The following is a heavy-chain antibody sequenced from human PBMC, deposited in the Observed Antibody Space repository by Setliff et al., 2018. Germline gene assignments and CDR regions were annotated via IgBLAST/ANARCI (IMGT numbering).Heavy chain of an antibody. CDR2: IKSKTDGGTT. J-gene: IGHJ4*02. CDR3: TRDYSNYATSVGDFDY. CDR1: GFTFSSYW. D-gene: IGHD4-4*01. V-gene: IGHV3-49*04. Sequence: GGSLRLFCAASGFTFSSYWMSWVRQAPGKGLEWVGRIKSKTDGGTTEYAASVKGRFTISRDDSKSIAYLKMNSLKTEDTAVYYCTRDYSNYATSVGDFDYWGQGTLVTVSS.